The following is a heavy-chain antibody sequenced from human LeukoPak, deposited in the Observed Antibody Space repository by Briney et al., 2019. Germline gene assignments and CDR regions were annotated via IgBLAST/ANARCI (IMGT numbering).Heavy chain of an antibody. CDR2: IRYDGGNM. D-gene: IGHD5-18*01. Sequence: GGSLRLSCAASVCTFSSYAMNWVRQAPGKGLEWVAFIRYDGGNMYYADSVKGRFTISRDNSKNTLYLQMNSLRAESTAVYYCSKENVNTAMIGEGFDFWGQGTLVTVSS. CDR1: VCTFSSYA. J-gene: IGHJ4*02. V-gene: IGHV3-30*02. CDR3: SKENVNTAMIGEGFDF.